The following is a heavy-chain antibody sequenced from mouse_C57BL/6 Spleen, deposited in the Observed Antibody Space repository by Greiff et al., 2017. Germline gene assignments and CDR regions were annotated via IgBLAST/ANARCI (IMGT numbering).Heavy chain of an antibody. J-gene: IGHJ3*01. D-gene: IGHD4-1*01. CDR1: GFTFTDYY. CDR3: ARWNWDAGFAY. CDR2: IRNKANGYTT. V-gene: IGHV7-3*01. Sequence: EVKLMESGGGLVQPGGSLSLSCAASGFTFTDYYMSWVRQPPGKALEWLGFIRNKANGYTTEYSASVKGRFTISRDNSQSILYLQMNALRAEDSATYYCARWNWDAGFAYWGQGTLVTVSA.